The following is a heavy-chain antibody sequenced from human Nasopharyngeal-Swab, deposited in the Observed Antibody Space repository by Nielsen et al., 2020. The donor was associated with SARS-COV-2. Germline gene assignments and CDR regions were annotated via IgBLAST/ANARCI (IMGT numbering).Heavy chain of an antibody. CDR2: ISDSGDDT. CDR3: AKLGDY. J-gene: IGHJ4*02. CDR1: GFTVSSNY. Sequence: GESLKISCAASGFTVSSNYMSWVRQAPGKGLEWVSSISDSGDDTYYADSVKGRFSISRDNSKNTLDLQMNSLRAEDTAVYYCAKLGDYWGQGMLVTVSS. V-gene: IGHV3-23*01.